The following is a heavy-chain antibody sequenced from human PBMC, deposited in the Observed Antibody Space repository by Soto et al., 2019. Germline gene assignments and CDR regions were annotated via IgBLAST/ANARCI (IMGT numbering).Heavy chain of an antibody. V-gene: IGHV4-31*03. CDR2: IYYSGNT. D-gene: IGHD2-21*02. J-gene: IGHJ5*02. Sequence: QVQLQESGPGLVKPSQTLSLTCTVSGGSISSGGYYWSWIRQHPGKGLEWIGYIYYSGNTYYNPSRKSRXXMXXETSKNQFSPKLSSVTAADTAVYYCTRSSPVVTAPWGQGTLVTVSS. CDR1: GGSISSGGYY. CDR3: TRSSPVVTAP.